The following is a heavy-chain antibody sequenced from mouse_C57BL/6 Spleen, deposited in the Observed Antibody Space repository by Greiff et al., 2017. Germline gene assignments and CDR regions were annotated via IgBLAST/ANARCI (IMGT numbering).Heavy chain of an antibody. V-gene: IGHV1-76*01. CDR1: GYTFTDYY. CDR2: IYPGSGNT. J-gene: IGHJ4*01. D-gene: IGHD1-1*01. Sequence: VQLQQSGAELVRPGASVKLSCKASGYTFTDYYINWVKQRPGQGLEWIARIYPGSGNTYYNEKFKGKATLTAEKSSSTAYMQLSSLTSEDSAVYCDARGSSYVAMDYWGQGTSGTVSS. CDR3: ARGSSYVAMDY.